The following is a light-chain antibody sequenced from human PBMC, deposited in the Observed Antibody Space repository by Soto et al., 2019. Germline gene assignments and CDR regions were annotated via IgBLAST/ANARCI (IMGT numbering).Light chain of an antibody. CDR1: SSDVGSYNL. CDR2: EVS. J-gene: IGLJ1*01. Sequence: QSALTQPASMSGSPGQSITISCTGTSSDVGSYNLVSWYQQQPGKAPKLMIYEVSKRPSGVSNRFSGSKSGNTASLTISGLQSEDEADYYCCSYAGSSTFAVFGTGTKLTVL. V-gene: IGLV2-23*02. CDR3: CSYAGSSTFAV.